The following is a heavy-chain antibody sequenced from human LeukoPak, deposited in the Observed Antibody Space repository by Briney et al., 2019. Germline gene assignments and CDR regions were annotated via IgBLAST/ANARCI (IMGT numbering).Heavy chain of an antibody. D-gene: IGHD6-13*01. CDR2: IGSSNRYI. CDR3: ARDRLVSSPLSTDY. V-gene: IGHV3-21*01. J-gene: IGHJ4*02. Sequence: GGSLRLSCAASGFTFSTYSMNGVSQAPGKGLEWGSSIGSSNRYIYYADSVKGRFTISRDNAKNSLYLQMNSLRAEDTAVYYCARDRLVSSPLSTDYWGQGALVTVSS. CDR1: GFTFSTYS.